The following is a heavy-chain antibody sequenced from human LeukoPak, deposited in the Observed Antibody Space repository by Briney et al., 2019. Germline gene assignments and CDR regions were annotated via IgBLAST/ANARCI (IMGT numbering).Heavy chain of an antibody. V-gene: IGHV1-18*01. J-gene: IGHJ2*01. CDR3: ATSGMMVRALWYFDL. CDR1: GYTFTSYG. Sequence: VASVKVSCKASGYTFTSYGISWVRQAPGQGLEWMGWISAYNGNTNYAQKLQGRVTMTTDTSTSTAYMELRSLRSDDTAVYYCATSGMMVRALWYFDLWGRGTLVTVSS. CDR2: ISAYNGNT. D-gene: IGHD3-10*01.